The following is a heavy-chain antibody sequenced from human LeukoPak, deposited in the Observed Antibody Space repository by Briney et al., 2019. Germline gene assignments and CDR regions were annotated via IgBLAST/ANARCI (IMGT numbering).Heavy chain of an antibody. CDR3: ARHDGEGDYDFYYYMDV. CDR1: GYTFNNYW. J-gene: IGHJ6*03. Sequence: GESLKISCKASGYTFNNYWIGWVRQMPGRGLEWMGMLYPDGSATTYHPSFQGQVTISADKSISTAYLQWSSLKASDTAMYFCARHDGEGDYDFYYYMDVWGKGTTVTVSS. CDR2: LYPDGSAT. D-gene: IGHD3-3*01. V-gene: IGHV5-51*01.